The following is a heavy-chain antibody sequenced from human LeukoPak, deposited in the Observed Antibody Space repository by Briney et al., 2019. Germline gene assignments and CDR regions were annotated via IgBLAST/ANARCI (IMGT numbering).Heavy chain of an antibody. J-gene: IGHJ3*02. CDR2: IYYSGST. CDR3: AREVQYQYCRGGSCYDDAFDI. CDR1: GGSISSSSYY. Sequence: SETLSLTCTVSGGSISSSSYYWSWIRQPPGKGLEWIGYIYYSGSTNYNPSLKSRVTISVDTSKNQFSLKLSSVTAADTAVYYCAREVQYQYCRGGSCYDDAFDIWGQGTMVTVSS. D-gene: IGHD2-15*01. V-gene: IGHV4-61*01.